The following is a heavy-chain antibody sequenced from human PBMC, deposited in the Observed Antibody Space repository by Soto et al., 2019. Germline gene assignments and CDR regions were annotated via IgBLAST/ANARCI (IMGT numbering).Heavy chain of an antibody. CDR1: EFTFSSYV. CDR2: ISYDGNDK. J-gene: IGHJ6*02. Sequence: GGSLRLSCEASEFTFSSYVMHWVRQAPGKGLEWVAVISYDGNDKYYAESVEGRFTLSRDNSKNTLYLQMNSLRAEDTAVYYCARTFYFDRSGMDVWGQGTTVTVSS. D-gene: IGHD3-22*01. CDR3: ARTFYFDRSGMDV. V-gene: IGHV3-30-3*01.